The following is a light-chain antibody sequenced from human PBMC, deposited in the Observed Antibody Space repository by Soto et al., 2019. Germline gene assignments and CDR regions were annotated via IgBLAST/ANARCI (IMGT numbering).Light chain of an antibody. Sequence: PGARATLYCRASANIVIYLAWYQQRPGQAPRLLIYDASNRATGIPARFTGSGSGTDFSLTISSLEPEDFGIYYCQQRKYWPPLTFGGGTRVEIK. CDR2: DAS. CDR3: QQRKYWPPLT. CDR1: ANIVIY. J-gene: IGKJ4*01. V-gene: IGKV3-11*01.